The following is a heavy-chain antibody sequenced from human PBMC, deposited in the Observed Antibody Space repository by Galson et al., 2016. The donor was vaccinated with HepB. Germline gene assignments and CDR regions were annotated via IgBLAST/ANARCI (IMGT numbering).Heavy chain of an antibody. V-gene: IGHV3-30*04. J-gene: IGHJ1*01. CDR1: GFTFSNYA. Sequence: SLRLSCAGSGFTFSNYAIHWARQTADKGLEWVAVISFDGTNEYFPDSVQGRFTISRDNSRNTVYLQLNSLRPEDTALYYCARDPTWGYRNIWSGYFQHWGQGTLVTVSS. CDR2: ISFDGTNE. D-gene: IGHD2/OR15-2a*01. CDR3: ARDPTWGYRNIWSGYFQH.